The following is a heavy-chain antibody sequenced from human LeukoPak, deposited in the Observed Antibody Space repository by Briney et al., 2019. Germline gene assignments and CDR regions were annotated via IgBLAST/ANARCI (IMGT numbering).Heavy chain of an antibody. CDR2: IWYDGSNK. D-gene: IGHD2-21*01. J-gene: IGHJ3*02. Sequence: GGPLRLSCAASGFTFSSYGMHWVRQAPGKGLEWVAVIWYDGSNKYYADSVKGRFTISRDNSKNTLYLQMNSLRAEDTAVYYCARDIGSYSDAFDIRGQGTMVTVSS. CDR1: GFTFSSYG. CDR3: ARDIGSYSDAFDI. V-gene: IGHV3-33*01.